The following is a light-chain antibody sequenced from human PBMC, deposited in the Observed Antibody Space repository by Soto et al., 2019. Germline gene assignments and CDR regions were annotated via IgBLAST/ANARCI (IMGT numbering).Light chain of an antibody. V-gene: IGLV2-14*01. CDR1: SSDVGGYNY. CDR3: SSYTSSSTLEWV. Sequence: QSALTQPASVSGSPGQSITISCTGTSSDVGGYNYVSWYQQHPCKAPKLMIYEVSNRPSGVSNRFSGSKSGNTASLTISGLQAEDEADYYCSSYTSSSTLEWVFGGGTKLTVL. J-gene: IGLJ3*02. CDR2: EVS.